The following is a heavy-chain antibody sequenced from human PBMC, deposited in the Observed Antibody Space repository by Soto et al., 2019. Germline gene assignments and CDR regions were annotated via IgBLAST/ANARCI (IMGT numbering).Heavy chain of an antibody. J-gene: IGHJ4*01. V-gene: IGHV3-30*18. CDR3: VKGSEVARQELDH. Sequence: QVQLVETGGGVVQPGRSPRLSCAASGFTFSNFGMHWVRQDPGTGLEWVAALSYDGGDKDYSHSVKDRFTISRDNSKNPLYLQMNRLRVEDTAGYYCVKGSEVARQELDHWGYGTLVIFCS. CDR2: LSYDGGDK. D-gene: IGHD2-15*01. CDR1: GFTFSNFG.